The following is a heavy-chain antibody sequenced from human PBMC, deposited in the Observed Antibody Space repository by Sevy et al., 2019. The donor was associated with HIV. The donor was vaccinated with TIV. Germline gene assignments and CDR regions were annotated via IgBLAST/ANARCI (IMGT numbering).Heavy chain of an antibody. CDR3: ARDQAMVQDDYYYGMDV. Sequence: SETLSLTCTVSGGSISSYYWSWLRQPPGKGLEWIGYIYYSGSTNYNPSLKSRVTISVDTSKNQFSLKLSSVTAADTAVYYCARDQAMVQDDYYYGMDVWGQRTTVTVSS. V-gene: IGHV4-59*01. D-gene: IGHD3-10*01. J-gene: IGHJ6*02. CDR2: IYYSGST. CDR1: GGSISSYY.